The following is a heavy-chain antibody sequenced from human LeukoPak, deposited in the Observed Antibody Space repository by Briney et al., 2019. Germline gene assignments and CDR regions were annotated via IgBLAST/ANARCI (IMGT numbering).Heavy chain of an antibody. CDR3: ATASVTRMRDP. CDR1: GYDFSDLY. CDR2: INPYSGAS. J-gene: IGHJ5*02. Sequence: GASVKVSCKASGYDFSDLYFHWVRQAPGQGLEWMGWINPYSGASFYAQKFQGRVTMETSSSTVYMELSRLRSDDTAVYFSATASVTRMRDPWGQGTLVTVSS. V-gene: IGHV1-2*02.